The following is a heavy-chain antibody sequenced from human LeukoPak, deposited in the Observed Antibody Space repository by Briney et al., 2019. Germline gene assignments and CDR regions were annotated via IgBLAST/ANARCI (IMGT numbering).Heavy chain of an antibody. CDR3: ARGYSYLDY. CDR1: GVTFSSYG. V-gene: IGHV3-7*01. Sequence: GGSLRLSCAPSGVTFSSYGMHWVRQAPGEGLEWVANIKQDGSEEYYVDSVKGGFTISRDNVKNSLYLQMNSLRAEDTAVYYCARGYSYLDYWGQGNLVTVSS. D-gene: IGHD5-18*01. J-gene: IGHJ4*02. CDR2: IKQDGSEE.